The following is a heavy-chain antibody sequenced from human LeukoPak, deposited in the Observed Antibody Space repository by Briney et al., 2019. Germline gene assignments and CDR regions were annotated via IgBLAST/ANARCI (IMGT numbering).Heavy chain of an antibody. CDR2: IKEDGSEK. J-gene: IGHJ4*02. CDR3: AKKSLWSGPFDY. CDR1: GFTFSSYW. Sequence: GGSLRLSCAASGFTFSSYWMSWVRQAPGKGLEWVANIKEDGSEKNYVDSVKGRFTISRDNAKNTLFLQMNSLRAEDTAVYFCAKKSLWSGPFDYWGQGTLVTVFS. D-gene: IGHD3-3*01. V-gene: IGHV3-7*03.